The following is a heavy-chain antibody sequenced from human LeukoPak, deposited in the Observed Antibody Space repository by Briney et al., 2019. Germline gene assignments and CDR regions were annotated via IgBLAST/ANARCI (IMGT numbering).Heavy chain of an antibody. J-gene: IGHJ4*02. CDR3: ARSTATTTVTTNYFDY. CDR1: GGSISSGDYY. CDR2: IYYSGST. D-gene: IGHD4-17*01. Sequence: SQTLSLTCTVSGGSISSGDYYWSWIRQPPGKGLEWIGYIYYSGSTYYNPSLKSRVTISVDTSKNQFSLKLSSVTAADTAVYYCARSTATTTVTTNYFDYWGQGILVTVSS. V-gene: IGHV4-30-4*08.